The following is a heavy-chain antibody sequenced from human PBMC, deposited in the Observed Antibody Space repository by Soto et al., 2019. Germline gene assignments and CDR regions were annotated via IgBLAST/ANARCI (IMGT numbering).Heavy chain of an antibody. CDR1: GGTFSSYA. CDR2: IIPIFGTA. D-gene: IGHD6-6*01. Sequence: ASVKVSCKASGGTFSSYAISWVRQAPGQGLEWMGGIIPIFGTANYAQKFQGRVTITADESTSTAYMELSSLRSEDTAVYYCARGAARRSNHYYYGMDVWGQGTTVTVS. CDR3: ARGAARRSNHYYYGMDV. V-gene: IGHV1-69*13. J-gene: IGHJ6*02.